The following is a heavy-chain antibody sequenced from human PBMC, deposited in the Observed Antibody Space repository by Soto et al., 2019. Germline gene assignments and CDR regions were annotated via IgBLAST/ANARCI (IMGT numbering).Heavy chain of an antibody. J-gene: IGHJ4*02. Sequence: ASVKVSCKASGYTFTSYAMHWVRQAPGQRLEWMGWINAGNGNTKYSQKFQSRVNITRDTSASTAYMELSSLRSEYTAVFYCARGQYYDFWSGYYEVHYFDYWGQGTLVTVSS. V-gene: IGHV1-3*01. CDR3: ARGQYYDFWSGYYEVHYFDY. CDR1: GYTFTSYA. D-gene: IGHD3-3*01. CDR2: INAGNGNT.